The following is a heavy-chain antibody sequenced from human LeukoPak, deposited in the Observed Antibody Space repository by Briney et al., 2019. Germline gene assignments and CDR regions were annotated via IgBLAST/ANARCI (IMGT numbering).Heavy chain of an antibody. CDR3: ARVVGSNYAGY. V-gene: IGHV1-2*02. J-gene: IGHJ4*02. D-gene: IGHD4-11*01. Sequence: ASVKVSCKASGYSFTAYYMHWVRQAPGQGLEWMGWINPNSGGTNYAQKFQGRVTMTRDTSISTAYMELSRLRSDDTAVYYCARVVGSNYAGYWGQGTLVTVSS. CDR2: INPNSGGT. CDR1: GYSFTAYY.